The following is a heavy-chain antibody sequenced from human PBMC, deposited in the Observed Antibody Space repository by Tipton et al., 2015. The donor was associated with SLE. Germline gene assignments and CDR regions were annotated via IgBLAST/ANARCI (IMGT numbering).Heavy chain of an antibody. D-gene: IGHD3-10*01. CDR1: GFTFSNYA. Sequence: SLRLSCAASGFTFSNYALNWVRQAPGKGLEWVSSISSTGSAIHYADSVKGRFTISRDNANNSVYLQMSNLRAEDTALYYCARDANYGSGTFDYLDYWGQGTFVTVSS. CDR2: ISSTGSAI. J-gene: IGHJ4*02. CDR3: ARDANYGSGTFDYLDY. V-gene: IGHV3-21*01.